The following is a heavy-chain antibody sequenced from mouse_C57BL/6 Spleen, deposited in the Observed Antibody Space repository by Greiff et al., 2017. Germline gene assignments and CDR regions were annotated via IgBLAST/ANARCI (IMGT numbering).Heavy chain of an antibody. CDR2: INYDGSST. J-gene: IGHJ2*01. Sequence: DVHLVESEGGLVQPGSSMKLSCTASGFTFSDSYMAWVRQVPEKGLEWVANINYDGSSTYYLDSLKSRFIISRDNAKNNLYLQMSSLKSEDTATYYCARGDDYEGYFDYWGQGTTLTVSS. D-gene: IGHD2-4*01. V-gene: IGHV5-16*01. CDR3: ARGDDYEGYFDY. CDR1: GFTFSDSY.